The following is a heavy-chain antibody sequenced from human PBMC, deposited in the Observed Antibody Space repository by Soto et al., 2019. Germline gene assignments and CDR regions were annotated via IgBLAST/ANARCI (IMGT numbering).Heavy chain of an antibody. CDR3: ARRERYYGSPGWFDP. Sequence: SETLSLTCPVSGGSISGFTYYWGWIRQPPGKGLEWIGTVYYNENTYYNPSLKSRVTITVDTAKNQFSLNLRSVTAADTAMYFCARRERYYGSPGWFDPWGLGTLVTVSS. CDR1: GGSISGFTYY. V-gene: IGHV4-39*01. J-gene: IGHJ5*02. CDR2: VYYNENT. D-gene: IGHD3-10*01.